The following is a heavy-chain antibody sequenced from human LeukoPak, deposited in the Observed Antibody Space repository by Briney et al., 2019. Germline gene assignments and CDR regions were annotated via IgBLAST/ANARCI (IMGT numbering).Heavy chain of an antibody. D-gene: IGHD1-1*01. CDR2: IKQDGSEK. J-gene: IGHJ3*02. CDR3: ARSPAYNWNGDAFDI. Sequence: PGGSLRLSCAASGFTFSSYWMSWVRQALGKGLEWVANIKQDGSEKYYVDSVKGRFTISRDNAKNSLYLQMNSLRAEDTAVYYCARSPAYNWNGDAFDIWGQGTMVTVSS. CDR1: GFTFSSYW. V-gene: IGHV3-7*03.